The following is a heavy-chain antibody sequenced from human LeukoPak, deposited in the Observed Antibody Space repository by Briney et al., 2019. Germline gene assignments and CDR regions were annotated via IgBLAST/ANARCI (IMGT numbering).Heavy chain of an antibody. CDR1: GYNYRRHG. J-gene: IGHJ4*02. V-gene: IGHV1-46*01. D-gene: IGHD5-18*01. CDR2: INPSGGST. CDR3: ARDREYSYGYAGGYDY. Sequence: ASVKVSCKASGYNYRRHGMNWVRQAPGQGLDWMGIINPSGGSTNYAQKFQDRVTMTRDTSTSAVYMELSSLRSEDTAVYYCARDREYSYGYAGGYDYWGQGTLVTVSS.